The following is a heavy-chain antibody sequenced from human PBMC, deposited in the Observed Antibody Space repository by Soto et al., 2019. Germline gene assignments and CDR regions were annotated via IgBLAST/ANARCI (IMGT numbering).Heavy chain of an antibody. CDR1: GYTFTGYY. D-gene: IGHD6-13*01. CDR2: INPNSGGT. J-gene: IGHJ4*02. V-gene: IGHV1-2*02. CDR3: ARVPFSTAAAGPDFDY. Sequence: ASVKVSCKASGYTFTGYYMHWVRQAPGQGLEWMGWINPNSGGTNYAQKFQGRVTMTRDTSISTAYMELSRLRSDDTAVYYCARVPFSTAAAGPDFDYWGQGTLVTVSS.